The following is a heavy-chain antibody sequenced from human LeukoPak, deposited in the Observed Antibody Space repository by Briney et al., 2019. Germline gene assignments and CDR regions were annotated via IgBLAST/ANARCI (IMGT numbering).Heavy chain of an antibody. V-gene: IGHV4-39*07. D-gene: IGHD2-21*01. CDR2: IYYSGST. CDR1: GFSISSSSYY. Sequence: SETLSLTCTVSGFSISSSSYYWGWIRQPPGKGLVWIGSIYYSGSTYYNPSLKSLVTIPVNTSNNQFSLKLSSVTAADTAVYYCARADSYWGQGTLVTVSS. J-gene: IGHJ4*02. CDR3: ARADSY.